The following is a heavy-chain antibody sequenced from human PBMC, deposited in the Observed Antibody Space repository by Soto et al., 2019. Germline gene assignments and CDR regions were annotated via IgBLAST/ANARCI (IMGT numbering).Heavy chain of an antibody. J-gene: IGHJ1*01. CDR2: IHPSGDT. CDR1: AYHLTTYF. V-gene: IGHV1-46*01. Sequence: VKCSCTAPAYHLTTYFIHLVRQAPGQGLEWMGMIHPSGDTGYAQKFRGRVTMTIDTSTTTAYMELRNLTSEDTAVYFSVRGYCTTSPCSGDFQFWGEGTLVTVSS. D-gene: IGHD2-21*01. CDR3: VRGYCTTSPCSGDFQF.